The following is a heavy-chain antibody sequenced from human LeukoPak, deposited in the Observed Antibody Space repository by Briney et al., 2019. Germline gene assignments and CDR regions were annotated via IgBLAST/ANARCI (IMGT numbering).Heavy chain of an antibody. D-gene: IGHD1-1*01. J-gene: IGHJ4*02. V-gene: IGHV3-30-3*01. Sequence: PGGSLRLSCAASGFTFSSYAMHWVRQAPGKGLEWVAVISYDGSNKYYADSVKGRFTISRDNSKNTLYLQMNSLRAEDTAVYYCARDRDDSYDFDYWGQGTLVTVSS. CDR3: ARDRDDSYDFDY. CDR1: GFTFSSYA. CDR2: ISYDGSNK.